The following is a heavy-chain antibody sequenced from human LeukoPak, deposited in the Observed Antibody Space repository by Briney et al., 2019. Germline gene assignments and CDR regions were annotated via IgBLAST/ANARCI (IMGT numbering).Heavy chain of an antibody. CDR3: ARASLAAPYYYYMDV. J-gene: IGHJ6*03. D-gene: IGHD6-25*01. V-gene: IGHV3-33*01. Sequence: GGSLRLSCAASGFTFSSYGMHWVRQAPGKGLEWVAVIWYDGSNKYYADSVKGRFTISRDNSKNTLYLQMNSLRAEDTAVYYCARASLAAPYYYYMDVWGKGTTVTVSS. CDR1: GFTFSSYG. CDR2: IWYDGSNK.